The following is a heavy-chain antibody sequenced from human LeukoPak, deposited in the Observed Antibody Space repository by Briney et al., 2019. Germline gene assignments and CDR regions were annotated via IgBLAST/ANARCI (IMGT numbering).Heavy chain of an antibody. CDR2: IRYDGSDS. J-gene: IGHJ4*02. D-gene: IGHD4-17*01. CDR1: GFTFGDYA. V-gene: IGHV3-30*02. CDR3: ARDPSTTVTTGNY. Sequence: PGGSLRLSCSAFGFTFGDYAFHWVRQAPGKGLEWLAFIRYDGSDSYYADSVKGRFTISRDNSKNTLYLQMNSLRAEDTAVYYCARDPSTTVTTGNYWGQGTLVTVSS.